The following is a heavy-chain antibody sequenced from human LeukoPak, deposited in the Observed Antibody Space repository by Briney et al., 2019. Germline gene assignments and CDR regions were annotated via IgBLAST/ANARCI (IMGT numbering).Heavy chain of an antibody. J-gene: IGHJ3*02. CDR1: GFTFSSYS. CDR2: IISRSSYI. CDR3: ARGVFNAFDI. D-gene: IGHD3-10*02. V-gene: IGHV3-21*01. Sequence: GGSLRLSCAASGFTFSSYSMNWVRQAPGKGLEWVSSIISRSSYIYYADSVNGRFNISRGNAENSLYLQMNSLRAEDTAVYYCARGVFNAFDIWGQGTMVTVSS.